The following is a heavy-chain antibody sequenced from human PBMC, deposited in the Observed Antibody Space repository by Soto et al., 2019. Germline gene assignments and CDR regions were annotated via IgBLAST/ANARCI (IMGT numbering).Heavy chain of an antibody. V-gene: IGHV1-69*02. J-gene: IGHJ6*03. Sequence: SVKVSCKASGGTFSSYTISWVRQAPGQGLEWMGRITPILGIANYAQKFQGRVTITADKSTSTAYMELSSLRSEDTAVYYCATLTGTTLYYYYYMDVWGKGTTVTVSS. CDR2: ITPILGIA. D-gene: IGHD1-7*01. CDR3: ATLTGTTLYYYYYMDV. CDR1: GGTFSSYT.